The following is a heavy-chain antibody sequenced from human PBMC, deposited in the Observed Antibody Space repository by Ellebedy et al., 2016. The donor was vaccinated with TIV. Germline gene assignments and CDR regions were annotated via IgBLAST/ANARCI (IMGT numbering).Heavy chain of an antibody. CDR1: GFIFSDYY. Sequence: GESLKISXAASGFIFSDYYMTWIRQAPGKGLEWVAYISSRGAIYYAESVMGRFTISRDNAKNSLYLQMNNLRAEDTGVYYCVRDFRKVGDEVYWGQGIGVTVSS. J-gene: IGHJ4*02. CDR2: ISSRGAI. D-gene: IGHD2-21*02. V-gene: IGHV3-11*04. CDR3: VRDFRKVGDEVY.